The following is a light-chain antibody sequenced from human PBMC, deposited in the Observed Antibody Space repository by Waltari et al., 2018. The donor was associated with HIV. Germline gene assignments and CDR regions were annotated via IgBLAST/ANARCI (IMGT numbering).Light chain of an antibody. CDR2: EDD. V-gene: IGLV1-51*01. J-gene: IGLJ2*01. CDR1: SSNIGNNY. Sequence: QSVLTQPPSVSAAPGETVIISCSGSSSNIGNNYVSWYQQLPGTAPKLFIYEDDRRHSGIPDRFSGSRSGTAATLGITGLQTGDEADYYCGTWDTTLSAVVFGGGTKLTVL. CDR3: GTWDTTLSAVV.